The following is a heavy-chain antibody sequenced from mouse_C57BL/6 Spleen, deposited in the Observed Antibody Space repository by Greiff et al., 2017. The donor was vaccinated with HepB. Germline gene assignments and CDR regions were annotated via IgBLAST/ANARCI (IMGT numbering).Heavy chain of an antibody. D-gene: IGHD2-3*01. V-gene: IGHV7-3*01. Sequence: EVKLVESGGGLVQPGGSLSLSCAASGFTFTDYYMSWVRQPPGKALEWLGFIRNKANGYTTEYSASVKGRFTISRDNSQSILYLQMNALRAEDSANYYCARYMEGDGWFAYWGQGTLVTVSA. CDR2: IRNKANGYTT. CDR3: ARYMEGDGWFAY. J-gene: IGHJ3*01. CDR1: GFTFTDYY.